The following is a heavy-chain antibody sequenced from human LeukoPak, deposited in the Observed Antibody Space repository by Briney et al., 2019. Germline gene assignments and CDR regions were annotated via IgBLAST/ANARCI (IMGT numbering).Heavy chain of an antibody. Sequence: ASVKVSCKASGYTFTSYGISWVRQAPGQGLEWMGWISAYNGNTNYAQKLQGRVTITRDTSASTAYMELSSLRSEDMAVYYCARAQSSGDFDYWGQGTLVTVSS. V-gene: IGHV1-18*03. CDR2: ISAYNGNT. J-gene: IGHJ4*02. D-gene: IGHD2-15*01. CDR3: ARAQSSGDFDY. CDR1: GYTFTSYG.